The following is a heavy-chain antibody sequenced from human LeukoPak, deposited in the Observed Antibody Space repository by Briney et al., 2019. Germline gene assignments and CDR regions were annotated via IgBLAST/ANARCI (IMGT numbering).Heavy chain of an antibody. CDR1: GGSFSGYY. J-gene: IGHJ4*02. V-gene: IGHV4-34*01. CDR2: INHSGST. Sequence: SETLSLTCAVYGGSFSGYYWSWIRQPPGKGLEWIGEINHSGSTNYNPSLKSRVTISVDTSKNQLSLKLSSVTAADTAVYYCATTTTVTIDYWGQGTLVTVSS. CDR3: ATTTTVTIDY. D-gene: IGHD4-17*01.